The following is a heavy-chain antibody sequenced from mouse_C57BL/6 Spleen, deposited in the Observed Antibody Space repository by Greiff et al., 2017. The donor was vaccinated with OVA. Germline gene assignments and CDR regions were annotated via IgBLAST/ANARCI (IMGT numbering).Heavy chain of an antibody. Sequence: VQLQQPGAELVMPGASVKLSCKASGYTFTSYWMHWVKQRPGQGLEWIGEIDPSDSYTNYNQKFKGKSTLTVDKSSSTAYMQLSSLTSEDSAVYYCARSSNCDFDYWGQGTTLTVSS. CDR1: GYTFTSYW. V-gene: IGHV1-69*01. CDR2: IDPSDSYT. D-gene: IGHD2-5*01. CDR3: ARSSNCDFDY. J-gene: IGHJ2*01.